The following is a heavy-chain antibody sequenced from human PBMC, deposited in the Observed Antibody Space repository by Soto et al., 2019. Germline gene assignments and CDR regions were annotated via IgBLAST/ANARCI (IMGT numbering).Heavy chain of an antibody. V-gene: IGHV3-23*01. Sequence: EVQLLESGGGLVQPGGSLRLSRAASGFSFNIYAMSWVRQAPGKGLEWVSGISGSGDRTQYVDSVKGRFTISRDNVKNTLYLQMNSLRAEDTAVYYCAKASTYEYVWGSLRYYFDHWGQGALVTVS. D-gene: IGHD3-16*01. CDR2: ISGSGDRT. J-gene: IGHJ4*02. CDR3: AKASTYEYVWGSLRYYFDH. CDR1: GFSFNIYA.